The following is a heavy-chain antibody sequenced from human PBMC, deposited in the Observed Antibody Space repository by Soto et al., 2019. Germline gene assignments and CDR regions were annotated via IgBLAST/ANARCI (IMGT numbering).Heavy chain of an antibody. CDR3: ASRGSGNDYYYYMDV. CDR2: IIPILGIA. V-gene: IGHV1-69*02. Sequence: SVKVSCKASGGTFSSYTISWVRQAPGQGLEWMGRIIPILGIANYAQKFQGRVTITADKSTSTAYMELSSLRSEDTAVYYCASRGSGNDYYYYMDVWGKGTTVTVSS. D-gene: IGHD3-10*01. J-gene: IGHJ6*03. CDR1: GGTFSSYT.